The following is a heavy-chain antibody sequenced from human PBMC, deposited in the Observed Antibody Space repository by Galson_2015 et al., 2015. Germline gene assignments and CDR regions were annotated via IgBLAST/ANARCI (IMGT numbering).Heavy chain of an antibody. Sequence: SLRLSCAASGFTVSSNYMSWVRQAPGKGLEWVSVIYSGGSTYYADSVKGRFTISRDNSKNTLYLQMNSLRAEDTAVYYCAREVTGDRAFDSWGQGTMVTVSS. J-gene: IGHJ3*02. CDR1: GFTVSSNY. CDR3: AREVTGDRAFDS. D-gene: IGHD2-21*02. CDR2: IYSGGST. V-gene: IGHV3-53*01.